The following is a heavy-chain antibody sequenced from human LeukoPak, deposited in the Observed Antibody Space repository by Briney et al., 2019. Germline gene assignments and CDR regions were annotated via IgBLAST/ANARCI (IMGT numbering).Heavy chain of an antibody. CDR1: GYSFTSYW. CDR3: AFFDKDLYSSSWYDY. J-gene: IGHJ4*02. V-gene: IGHV5-51*01. Sequence: GESLKISCKGSGYSFTSYWIGWVRQMPGKGLEWMGIIYPGDSDTRYSPSFQGQVTISADKSISTAYLQWSSLKASDTAMYYCAFFDKDLYSSSWYDYWGQGTLVTVSS. D-gene: IGHD6-13*01. CDR2: IYPGDSDT.